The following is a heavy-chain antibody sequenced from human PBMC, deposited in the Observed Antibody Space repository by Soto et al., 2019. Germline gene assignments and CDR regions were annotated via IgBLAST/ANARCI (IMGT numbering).Heavy chain of an antibody. D-gene: IGHD3-10*01. Sequence: GGSLRLSCLASGFTFSDYAMTWVRHVPGRGLEWVSSLNGAGGSTYYADSVRGRFTISRDNSQNTLFLQMNRLTVDDTAIYYCAAPRDEYGSGISWFTYGMDVWGQGTTVTVSS. CDR3: AAPRDEYGSGISWFTYGMDV. CDR2: LNGAGGST. V-gene: IGHV3-23*01. CDR1: GFTFSDYA. J-gene: IGHJ6*02.